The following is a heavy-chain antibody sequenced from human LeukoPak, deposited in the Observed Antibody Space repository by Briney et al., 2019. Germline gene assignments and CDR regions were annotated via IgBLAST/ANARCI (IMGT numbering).Heavy chain of an antibody. CDR2: ISVSGDRT. CDR3: AKGYYGSGSYGWFDY. CDR1: GFTFSSSA. V-gene: IGHV3-23*01. Sequence: GGTLRLSCVASGFTFSSSAMNWVRQAPGKGLEWVSSISVSGDRTYYADSVKGRFTISRDNSKNTLFLQMNSLRAEDTAVYYCAKGYYGSGSYGWFDYWGQGTLVTVSS. J-gene: IGHJ4*02. D-gene: IGHD3-10*01.